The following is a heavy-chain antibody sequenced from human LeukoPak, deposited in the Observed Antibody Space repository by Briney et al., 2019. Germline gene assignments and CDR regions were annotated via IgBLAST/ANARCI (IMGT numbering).Heavy chain of an antibody. CDR1: GFTFSNYA. J-gene: IGHJ4*02. Sequence: PGGSLRLSCAASGFTFSNYAMSWVRQAPGKGLEWVGFIRSKPYGGTAEYAASVKGRFTISREDSKSIAYLQMDSLETEDTAVYYCARWSPGTTRFADYWGQGALVTVSS. CDR3: ARWSPGTTRFADY. CDR2: IRSKPYGGTA. V-gene: IGHV3-49*04. D-gene: IGHD1-1*01.